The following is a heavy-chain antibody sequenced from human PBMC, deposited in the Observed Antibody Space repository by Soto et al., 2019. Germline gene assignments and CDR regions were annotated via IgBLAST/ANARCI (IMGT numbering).Heavy chain of an antibody. CDR1: GYTFTSYY. Sequence: ASVKVSCKASGYTFTSYYMHWVRQAPGQGLEWMGIINPSGGSTSCAQKFQGRVTMTRDTSTSTVYMELSSLRSEDTAVYYCARDAPRLTGIAAAGTGAFDIWGQGTMVTVSS. CDR3: ARDAPRLTGIAAAGTGAFDI. J-gene: IGHJ3*02. CDR2: INPSGGST. V-gene: IGHV1-46*01. D-gene: IGHD6-13*01.